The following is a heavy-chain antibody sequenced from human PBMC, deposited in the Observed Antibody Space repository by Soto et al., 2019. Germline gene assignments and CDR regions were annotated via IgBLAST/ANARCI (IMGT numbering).Heavy chain of an antibody. D-gene: IGHD3-10*01. CDR3: AKDGVYARAYGSGSDHRGYYYYGMDV. CDR2: ISGSGGST. V-gene: IGHV3-23*01. CDR1: GFTFSSYA. Sequence: GGSLRLSCAASGFTFSSYAMSWVRQAPGKGLEWVSAISGSGGSTYYADSVKGRFTISRDNSKNTLYLQMNSLKAEDTAVYYCAKDGVYARAYGSGSDHRGYYYYGMDVWGQGTTVTVSS. J-gene: IGHJ6*02.